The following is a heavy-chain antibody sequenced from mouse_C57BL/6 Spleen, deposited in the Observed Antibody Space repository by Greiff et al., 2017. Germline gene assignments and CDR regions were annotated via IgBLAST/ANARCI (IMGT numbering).Heavy chain of an antibody. CDR2: IDPETGGT. V-gene: IGHV1-15*01. Sequence: QVQLQQSGAELVRPGASVTLSCKASGYTFTDYEMHWVKQTPVHGLEWIGAIDPETGGTAYNQKFKGKAILTADKSSSTAYLELRSLTSEDSAVYYCTRSGDWPFDYWGQGTTLTVSS. CDR3: TRSGDWPFDY. D-gene: IGHD4-1*01. J-gene: IGHJ2*01. CDR1: GYTFTDYE.